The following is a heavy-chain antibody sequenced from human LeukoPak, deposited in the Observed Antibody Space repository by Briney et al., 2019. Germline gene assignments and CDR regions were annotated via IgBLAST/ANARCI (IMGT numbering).Heavy chain of an antibody. J-gene: IGHJ3*02. CDR2: ISYDGSNK. CDR1: GFTFSSYG. Sequence: GGSLRLSWAASGFTFSSYGMHWVRQAPGKGLEWVAVISYDGSNKYYGDSVKGRFTIARDNSKNMLYLQMHSLRADDTAVYYCAKENDSSEIRRDFCGFDIWGQGTMVTVSS. D-gene: IGHD3-22*01. V-gene: IGHV3-30*18. CDR3: AKENDSSEIRRDFCGFDI.